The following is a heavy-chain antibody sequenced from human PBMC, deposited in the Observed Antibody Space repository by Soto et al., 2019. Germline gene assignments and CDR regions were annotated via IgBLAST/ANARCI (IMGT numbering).Heavy chain of an antibody. CDR1: GFTFSSYA. Sequence: GSLRLSCAASGFTFSSYAMSWVRQAPGKGLEWVSAISGSGGSTYYADSVKGRFTISRDNSKNTLYLQMNSLRAEDTAVYYCAILPVVPAAILVDYYYGMDVWGQGTTVTVSS. CDR3: AILPVVPAAILVDYYYGMDV. D-gene: IGHD2-2*02. J-gene: IGHJ6*02. V-gene: IGHV3-23*01. CDR2: ISGSGGST.